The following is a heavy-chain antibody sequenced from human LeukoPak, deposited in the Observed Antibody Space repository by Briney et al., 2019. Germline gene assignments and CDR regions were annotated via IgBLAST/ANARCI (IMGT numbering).Heavy chain of an antibody. Sequence: KPSETLSLTCSVSGGSITSYYWSWFRQPPGQGLGWIGYIYNSGTTNYNPSLKSRVTISVDTSKNQFSLKLSSVTAADTAVYFCARGLAEYSGGDDACDIWGQGTMVTVSS. J-gene: IGHJ3*02. V-gene: IGHV4-59*01. CDR2: IYNSGTT. D-gene: IGHD6-19*01. CDR3: ARGLAEYSGGDDACDI. CDR1: GGSITSYY.